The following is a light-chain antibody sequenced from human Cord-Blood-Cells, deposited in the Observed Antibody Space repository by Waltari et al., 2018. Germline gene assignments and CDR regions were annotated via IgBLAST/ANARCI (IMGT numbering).Light chain of an antibody. CDR2: DAS. V-gene: IGKV1-33*01. CDR1: QDISNY. J-gene: IGKJ2*01. Sequence: DLQXPXXXXXLSASVXXRVTITLQASQDISNYLKWYQQKPGKAPKLLIYDASNLETGVPSRFSGSGSGTDFTFTISSLQPEDIATYYCQQYDNLPYTFGQGTKLEIK. CDR3: QQYDNLPYT.